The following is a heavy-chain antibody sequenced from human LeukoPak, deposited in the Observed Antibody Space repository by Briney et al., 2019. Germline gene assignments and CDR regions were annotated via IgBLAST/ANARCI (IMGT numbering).Heavy chain of an antibody. V-gene: IGHV3-30*02. CDR1: GFTFSSFG. CDR2: IRNDGSTK. J-gene: IGHJ4*02. D-gene: IGHD1-1*01. CDR3: ARDPGRERNGDFDY. Sequence: GGSLRLSCAASGFTFSSFGMHWVRQAPGKGLEWGAFIRNDGSTKYYADSVKGRFTISRDNAKNSLYLQMNSLRAEDTAVYYCARDPGRERNGDFDYWGQGTLVTVSS.